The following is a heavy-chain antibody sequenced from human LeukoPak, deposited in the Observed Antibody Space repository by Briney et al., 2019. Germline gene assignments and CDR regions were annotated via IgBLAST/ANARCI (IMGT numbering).Heavy chain of an antibody. V-gene: IGHV3-30*02. D-gene: IGHD3-3*01. CDR2: IRYDGSNK. J-gene: IGHJ4*02. Sequence: PGGSLRLSCAASGFTFSRYAMHWVRQAPGKGLEWVAFIRYDGSNKYYGDSVKGRFTISRDNSKNTLYLQMNSLRAEDTAVYYRLGRPALRFLEWSPPSWGQGTLVAVSS. CDR1: GFTFSRYA. CDR3: LGRPALRFLEWSPPS.